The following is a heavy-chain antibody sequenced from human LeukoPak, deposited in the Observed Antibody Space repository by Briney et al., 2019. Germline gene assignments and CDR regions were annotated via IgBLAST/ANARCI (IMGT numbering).Heavy chain of an antibody. V-gene: IGHV4-34*01. CDR2: INHSGST. CDR3: ARGPVAYYYYGMDV. Sequence: PSETLSLTCAVYGGSFSGYYWSWIRQPPGKGLEWIGEINHSGSTNYNPSLKSRVTISVDTSKNQFSLKLSSVTAADTAVYYCARGPVAYYYYGMDVWGQGTTVTVSS. D-gene: IGHD2-15*01. CDR1: GGSFSGYY. J-gene: IGHJ6*02.